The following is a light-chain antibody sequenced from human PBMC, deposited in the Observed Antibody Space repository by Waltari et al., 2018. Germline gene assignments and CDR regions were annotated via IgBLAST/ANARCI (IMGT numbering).Light chain of an antibody. CDR2: GVT. Sequence: QSALTQPPSASGSPGQSVTISCTGTSSDVGRYDYVSWYQHHPGKAPKLLIYGVTKRPSGGPDRFSGSKSGNTASLTISGLQTDDEAHYYCSSYAGTHNLLFGGGTKVTVL. J-gene: IGLJ2*01. V-gene: IGLV2-8*01. CDR3: SSYAGTHNLL. CDR1: SSDVGRYDY.